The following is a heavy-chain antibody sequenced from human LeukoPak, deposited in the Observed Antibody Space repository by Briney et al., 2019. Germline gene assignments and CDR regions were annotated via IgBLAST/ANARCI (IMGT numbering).Heavy chain of an antibody. CDR3: ARGAGGSWFDY. D-gene: IGHD6-13*01. CDR2: MNPNTGGT. J-gene: IGHJ4*02. CDR1: GYSFNVNY. V-gene: IGHV1-2*02. Sequence: ASVKVSCKASGYSFNVNYMHWVRQAPGQGPEWMGWMNPNTGGTSFAQKFQGRVTMTRDTSISTAYMELSRLTSDDTAVYYCARGAGGSWFDYWGQGTLVTVSS.